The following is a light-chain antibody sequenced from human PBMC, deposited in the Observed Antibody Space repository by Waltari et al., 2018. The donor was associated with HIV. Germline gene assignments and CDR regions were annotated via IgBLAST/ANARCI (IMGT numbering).Light chain of an antibody. CDR2: DNN. Sequence: QSVLTQPPSVSATPGPKGTIPCLGSRSTFRNNSVSWYQQVPGTAPKLLIYDNNKRPSGIPDRFSGSKSGTSATLGVTGLQTGDEADYYCGTWDSSLSTSFFGGGTKLTVL. CDR3: GTWDSSLSTSF. V-gene: IGLV1-51*01. J-gene: IGLJ2*01. CDR1: RSTFRNNS.